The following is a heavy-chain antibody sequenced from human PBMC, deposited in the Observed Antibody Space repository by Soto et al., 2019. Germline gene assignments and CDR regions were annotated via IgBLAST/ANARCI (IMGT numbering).Heavy chain of an antibody. CDR1: GYTFTSYG. CDR3: ARVSGFYDILTGYYGGLSQFDY. J-gene: IGHJ4*02. CDR2: ISAYNGNT. D-gene: IGHD3-9*01. Sequence: ASVKVSCKASGYTFTSYGISWVRQAPGQGLEWMGWISAYNGNTNYAQKLQGRVTMTTDTSTSTAYMELRSLRSDDTAVYYCARVSGFYDILTGYYGGLSQFDYWGQGTLVTVSS. V-gene: IGHV1-18*04.